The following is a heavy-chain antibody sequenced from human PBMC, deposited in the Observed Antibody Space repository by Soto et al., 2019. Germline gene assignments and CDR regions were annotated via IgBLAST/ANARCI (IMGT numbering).Heavy chain of an antibody. J-gene: IGHJ4*02. V-gene: IGHV1-3*01. CDR2: INGGNGNT. CDR3: ASWGYCSGGSCYSSGLN. CDR1: GYTFTSYA. Sequence: ASVKVSCKASGYTFTSYAIHWVRQAPGQRLEWMGWINGGNGNTKYSQKFQGRVTITRDTSASTAYMELSSLRSEDTAVYYCASWGYCSGGSCYSSGLNWGQGTLVTVSS. D-gene: IGHD2-15*01.